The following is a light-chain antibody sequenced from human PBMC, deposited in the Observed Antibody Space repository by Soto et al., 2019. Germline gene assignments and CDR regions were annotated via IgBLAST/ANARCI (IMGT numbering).Light chain of an antibody. J-gene: IGKJ5*01. V-gene: IGKV3-20*01. Sequence: EIVLTQSPGTLSLSPGERATLSCRASHSVTSDYLAWYQQKPGQAPRLLIYGATKRATGIPDRFSGSGSGTDFTLTISRLEAEDFAVYYCQQYGSSPPITFGQGTRLEI. CDR3: QQYGSSPPIT. CDR1: HSVTSDY. CDR2: GAT.